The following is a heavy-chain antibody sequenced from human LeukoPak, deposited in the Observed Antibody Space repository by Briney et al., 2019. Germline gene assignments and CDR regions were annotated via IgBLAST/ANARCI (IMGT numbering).Heavy chain of an antibody. D-gene: IGHD3-10*01. V-gene: IGHV1-2*02. CDR3: ARARYGSGSYRAFDI. J-gene: IGHJ3*02. CDR1: GYTFTGYY. CDR2: INPNSGGT. Sequence: ASVKVSCKASGYTFTGYYMHWVRQAPGQGLEWMGWINPNSGGTNYAQKFQGRVTMTRDTSISTAYMELSRLRSDDTAVYYCARARYGSGSYRAFDIWGKGQWSPSLQ.